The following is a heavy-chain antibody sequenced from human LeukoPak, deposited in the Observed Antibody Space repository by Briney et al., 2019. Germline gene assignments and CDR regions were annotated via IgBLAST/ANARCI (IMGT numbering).Heavy chain of an antibody. Sequence: AGGSLRLSCAASGFTFRDYFMSWIRQAPGKGLEWVSHISGSETNIYYADSVKGRFTISRDNARNSLYLQMNGLRAEDTAVYYCARRPHGMDVWGQATTVTVSS. CDR1: GFTFRDYF. D-gene: IGHD1-14*01. CDR2: ISGSETNI. V-gene: IGHV3-11*01. CDR3: ARRPHGMDV. J-gene: IGHJ6*02.